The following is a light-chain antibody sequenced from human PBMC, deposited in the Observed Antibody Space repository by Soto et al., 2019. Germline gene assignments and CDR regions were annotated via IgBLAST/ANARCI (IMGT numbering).Light chain of an antibody. CDR1: SSDVDGSDY. CDR3: SSSTTSITSHVT. Sequence: QSALTQPASVSGSPGQSITISCTGTSSDVDGSDYVSWYQQEPGKAPKLIIFGVTNRPSGVSNRFSGSKSGNTASLTISGLQAEDEADYYCSSSTTSITSHVTFGGGTKLTVL. J-gene: IGLJ2*01. V-gene: IGLV2-14*01. CDR2: GVT.